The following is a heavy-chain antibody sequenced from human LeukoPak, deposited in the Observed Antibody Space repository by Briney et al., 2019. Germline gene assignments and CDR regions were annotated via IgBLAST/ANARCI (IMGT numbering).Heavy chain of an antibody. Sequence: GGPVRLLCGVWGFLFRIYAMMGLRQAPAKAVEGVSYFRCMDGSTLYAHSVKGRFTLSRDNSQNTVYLQMNSLGAEDTAVYHCAKDSIRGNSGYGNDGFDIWGQGTMVTVSS. CDR3: AKDSIRGNSGYGNDGFDI. D-gene: IGHD5-12*01. J-gene: IGHJ3*02. CDR1: GFLFRIYA. CDR2: FRCMDGST. V-gene: IGHV3-23*01.